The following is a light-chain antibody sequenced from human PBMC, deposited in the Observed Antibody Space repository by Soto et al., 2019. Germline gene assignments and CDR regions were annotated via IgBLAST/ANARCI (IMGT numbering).Light chain of an antibody. CDR2: DVR. CDR1: SSDVGGYNY. V-gene: IGLV2-14*01. CDR3: SSYTTSNTRQIV. Sequence: QSVLTQPASVSGSPGQSITISCTGTSSDVGGYNYVSWYQQHPGKAPKFMIYDVRNRPSGVSNRFSGSKSGKTASLTISGLQAEDEVDYYCSSYTTSNTRQIVFGTGTKVTVL. J-gene: IGLJ1*01.